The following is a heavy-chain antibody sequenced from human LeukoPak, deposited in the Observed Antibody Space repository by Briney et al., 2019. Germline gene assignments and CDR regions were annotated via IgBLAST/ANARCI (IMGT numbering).Heavy chain of an antibody. CDR3: AKDEKLYYYDSRDY. CDR2: ISSSGSTI. Sequence: GGSLRLSCAASGFTFSDYYMSWIRQAPGKGLEWVSYISSSGSTIYYADSVKGRFTISRDNAKNSLYLQMNSLRAEDTAVYYCAKDEKLYYYDSRDYWGQGTLVTVSS. D-gene: IGHD3-22*01. J-gene: IGHJ4*02. V-gene: IGHV3-11*01. CDR1: GFTFSDYY.